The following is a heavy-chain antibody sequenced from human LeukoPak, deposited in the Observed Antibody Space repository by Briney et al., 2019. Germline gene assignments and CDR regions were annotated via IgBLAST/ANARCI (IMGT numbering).Heavy chain of an antibody. CDR1: GYTFTNYY. D-gene: IGHD2-8*02. CDR3: AQVVYNRYYYYYYMDV. Sequence: GASVKVPCKASGYTFTNYYIHWVRQAPGQGLEWMGGIIPIFGTANYAQKFQGRVTITTDESTSTAYMELSSLRSEDTAVYYCAQVVYNRYYYYYYMDVWGKGTTVTVSS. J-gene: IGHJ6*03. CDR2: IIPIFGTA. V-gene: IGHV1-69*05.